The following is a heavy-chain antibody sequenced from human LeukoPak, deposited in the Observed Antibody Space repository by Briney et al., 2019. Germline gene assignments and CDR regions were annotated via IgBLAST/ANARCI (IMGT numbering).Heavy chain of an antibody. Sequence: ASVKVSCKASGYTFASFGISWVRQAPGQGLEWMGWISAYNGNTNHAQKLQDRLIMTTDTSTSTAYMELRSLRSDDTAVYYCARGRRTAASVSDYWGQGTLVTVSS. D-gene: IGHD2-2*01. CDR1: GYTFASFG. V-gene: IGHV1-18*01. J-gene: IGHJ4*02. CDR3: ARGRRTAASVSDY. CDR2: ISAYNGNT.